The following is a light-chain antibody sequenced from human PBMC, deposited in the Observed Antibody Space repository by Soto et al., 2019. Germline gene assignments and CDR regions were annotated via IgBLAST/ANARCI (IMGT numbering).Light chain of an antibody. V-gene: IGKV1D-16*01. J-gene: IGKJ4*01. CDR1: QDINSW. CDR3: QQYNIYPLT. Sequence: DVQMTQSPSSLSASVGDRVTITCRASQDINSWLAWYQQKPEKAPKSLIHAASSLQTGVPSRFSGSGSGTDFTLTISSLQPEDSATYYCQQYNIYPLTSGGGTKVEIK. CDR2: AAS.